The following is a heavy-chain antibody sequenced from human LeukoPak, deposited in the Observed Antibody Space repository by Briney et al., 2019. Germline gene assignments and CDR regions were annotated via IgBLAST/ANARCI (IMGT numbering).Heavy chain of an antibody. D-gene: IGHD2-2*01. V-gene: IGHV4-39*01. CDR3: ARSQSVVPAAMTYAFDI. CDR1: GGSISSSSYY. Sequence: KPSETLSLTCTVSGGSISSSSYYWGWIRQPPGKGLEWIGSIYYSGSTYYNPSLKSRVTISVDTSKNQFSLKLSSVTAADTAVYYCARSQSVVPAAMTYAFDIWGQGTMVTVSS. J-gene: IGHJ3*02. CDR2: IYYSGST.